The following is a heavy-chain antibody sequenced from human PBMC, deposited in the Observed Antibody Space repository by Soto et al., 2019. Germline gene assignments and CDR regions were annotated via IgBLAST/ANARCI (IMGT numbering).Heavy chain of an antibody. CDR2: ISAYNGNT. CDR1: GYTFTSYG. J-gene: IGHJ5*02. CDR3: AKIAAAGTRWFDP. V-gene: IGHV1-18*01. Sequence: GPSVKISFKASGYTFTSYGISWVRQAPGQGLEWMGWISAYNGNTNYAQKLQGRVTMTTDTSTSTAYMELRSLRSDDTAVYYCAKIAAAGTRWFDPWGQGTLVTVSS. D-gene: IGHD6-13*01.